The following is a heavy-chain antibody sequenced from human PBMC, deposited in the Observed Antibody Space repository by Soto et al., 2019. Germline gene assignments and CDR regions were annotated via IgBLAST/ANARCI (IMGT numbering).Heavy chain of an antibody. CDR2: IIPIFGTA. D-gene: IGHD1-7*01. V-gene: IGHV1-69*13. CDR3: ASRHNWNYVLGY. J-gene: IGHJ4*02. Sequence: SVKVSCKASGGTFSSYAISWVRQAPGQGLEWMGGIIPIFGTANYAQKFQGRVTITADESTSTAYMELSSLRSEDTAVYYCASRHNWNYVLGYWGQGTLVTVSS. CDR1: GGTFSSYA.